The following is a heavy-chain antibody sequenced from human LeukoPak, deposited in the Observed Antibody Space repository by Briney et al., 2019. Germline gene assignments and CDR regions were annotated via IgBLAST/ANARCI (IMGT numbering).Heavy chain of an antibody. V-gene: IGHV3-30*04. J-gene: IGHJ6*02. CDR3: ARVGGDVLSGHRTGYYYAMDV. CDR1: GFTFTRFA. CDR2: ISYDGSNK. D-gene: IGHD3-3*01. Sequence: RSIRLSCAASGFTFTRFAMYWVGQAPGKGLEWVALISYDGSNKYYADSVKGRFTISRDNSKNTVYLQMNSPRAEDTAVYYCARVGGDVLSGHRTGYYYAMDVWGQGITVSVSS.